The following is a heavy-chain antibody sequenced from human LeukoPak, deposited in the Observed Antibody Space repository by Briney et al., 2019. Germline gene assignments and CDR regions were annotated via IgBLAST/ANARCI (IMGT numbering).Heavy chain of an antibody. CDR3: ARATYYHSSGYYYNY. CDR2: ISAYNGNT. V-gene: IGHV1-18*01. D-gene: IGHD3-22*01. Sequence: ASVKVSCKASGYTFTSYGISWVRQAPGQGLEWMGWISAYNGNTNYAQKLQGRVTMTTDTSTSTAYMELRSLRSDDTAVYYCARATYYHSSGYYYNYWRQGTLVTVSA. CDR1: GYTFTSYG. J-gene: IGHJ4*02.